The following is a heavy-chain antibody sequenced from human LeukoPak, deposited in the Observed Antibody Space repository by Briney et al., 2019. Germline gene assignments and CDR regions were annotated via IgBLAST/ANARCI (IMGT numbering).Heavy chain of an antibody. CDR1: GLTFSSYA. CDR2: ISYDGSNK. CDR3: ARDREAAGTGYFQH. J-gene: IGHJ1*01. Sequence: GRSLRLSCAASGLTFSSYAMHWVRQAPGKGLEWVAVISYDGSNKYYADSVKGRFTISRDNSKNTLYLQMNSLRAEDTAVYYCARDREAAGTGYFQHWGQGTLVTVSS. D-gene: IGHD6-13*01. V-gene: IGHV3-30-3*01.